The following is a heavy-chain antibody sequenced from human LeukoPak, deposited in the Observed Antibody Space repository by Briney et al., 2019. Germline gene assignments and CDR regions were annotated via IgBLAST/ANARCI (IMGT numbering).Heavy chain of an antibody. CDR3: ARVGYSGWNLEY. V-gene: IGHV3-7*01. D-gene: IGHD5-12*01. CDR2: INQGGSVK. Sequence: GGSLRLSCAASGIPFSSYWMSWVRQAPGKGLEWVANINQGGSVKYYVDSVKGRFTISRDDAKNSLYVQMNSLRDEDTAVYYCARVGYSGWNLEYWGQGTLVTVSS. J-gene: IGHJ4*02. CDR1: GIPFSSYW.